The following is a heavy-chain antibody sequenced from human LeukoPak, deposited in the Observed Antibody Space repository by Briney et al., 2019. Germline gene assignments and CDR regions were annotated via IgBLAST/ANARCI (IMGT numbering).Heavy chain of an antibody. D-gene: IGHD3-22*01. V-gene: IGHV3-23*01. J-gene: IGHJ4*02. CDR3: ARAYGSSGYYQLPIDY. CDR2: ITGSGGTT. Sequence: PGQSLRLSCAASGFTFSSYAMSWVRQAPGKGLEWVSGITGSGGTTHHADSVKGRFTISRGNSKNTLFLQMNSLRVEDTALYYCARAYGSSGYYQLPIDYWGLGTLVTVSS. CDR1: GFTFSSYA.